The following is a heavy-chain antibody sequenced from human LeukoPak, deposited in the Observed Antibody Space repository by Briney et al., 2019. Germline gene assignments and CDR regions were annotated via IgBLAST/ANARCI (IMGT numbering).Heavy chain of an antibody. Sequence: PGGSLRLSCAASGFTFSNYAMNWVRQAPGKGLEWVSAISGSGGSTYYADSVKGRFTISRDNSKNTLSLQMTSLRAEDTAVYYCARDQSWGTGTIANVVDYWGQGTLVTVSS. CDR3: ARDQSWGTGTIANVVDY. D-gene: IGHD1-1*01. CDR1: GFTFSNYA. V-gene: IGHV3-23*01. CDR2: ISGSGGST. J-gene: IGHJ4*02.